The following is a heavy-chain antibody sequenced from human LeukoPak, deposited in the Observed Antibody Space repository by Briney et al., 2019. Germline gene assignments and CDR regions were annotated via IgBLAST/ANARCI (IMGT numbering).Heavy chain of an antibody. J-gene: IGHJ4*02. CDR2: ISSNSRYI. CDR1: GFTFSTYS. CDR3: ARVAEAAAFDS. V-gene: IGHV3-21*01. D-gene: IGHD6-13*01. Sequence: GGSLRLSCTASGFTFSTYSMNWVRQAPGQGLEWVSSISSNSRYIYYADSMRGRFTISRDTAKQSLYLQRNGLKPEDTAVYYCARVAEAAAFDSWGQGTLVTVSS.